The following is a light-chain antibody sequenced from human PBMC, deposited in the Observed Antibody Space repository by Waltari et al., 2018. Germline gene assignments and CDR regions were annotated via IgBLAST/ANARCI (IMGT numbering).Light chain of an antibody. CDR2: GAS. CDR3: QKYDRLPAT. CDR1: QSVSRV. Sequence: EIVLTQSPGTLSLSPGERGTLSGRASQSVSRVLAWYQQKPGQAPRLLNYGASTRATGIPDRFSGSGSGTDFSLTISRLEPEDFAVYYCQKYDRLPATFGQGTKVEIK. V-gene: IGKV3-20*01. J-gene: IGKJ1*01.